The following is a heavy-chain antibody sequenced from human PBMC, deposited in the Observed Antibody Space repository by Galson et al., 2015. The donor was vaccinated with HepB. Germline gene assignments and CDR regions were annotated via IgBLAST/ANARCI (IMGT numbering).Heavy chain of an antibody. CDR2: TYYRSKWYN. J-gene: IGHJ6*03. CDR1: GDSVSSNSAA. CDR3: ARGDFWSGYYYYYYYYMDV. V-gene: IGHV6-1*01. D-gene: IGHD3-3*01. Sequence: CAISGDSVSSNSAAWNWIRQSPSRGLEWLGRTYYRSKWYNDYAVSVKSRITINPDTSKNQFSLQLNSVTPEDTAVYYCARGDFWSGYYYYYYYYMDVWGKGTTVTVSS.